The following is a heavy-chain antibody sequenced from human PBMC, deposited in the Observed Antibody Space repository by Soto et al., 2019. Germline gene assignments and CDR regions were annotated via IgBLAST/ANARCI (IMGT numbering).Heavy chain of an antibody. CDR1: GYTFTSYG. V-gene: IGHV1-18*01. D-gene: IGHD3-22*01. Sequence: ASVKVSCKASGYTFTSYGISWVRQAPGQGLEWMGWISAYNGNTNYAQKLQGRVTMTTDTSTSTAYMELRSLRSDDTAVYYCARDPGYYDSSGYYLTVVSTPRFDYWGQGTLVTVSS. J-gene: IGHJ4*02. CDR2: ISAYNGNT. CDR3: ARDPGYYDSSGYYLTVVSTPRFDY.